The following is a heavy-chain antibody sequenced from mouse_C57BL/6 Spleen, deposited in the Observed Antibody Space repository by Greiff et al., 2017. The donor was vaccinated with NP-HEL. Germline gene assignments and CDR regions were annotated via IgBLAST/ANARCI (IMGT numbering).Heavy chain of an antibody. D-gene: IGHD1-1*01. Sequence: EVQRVESGGGLVQPGGSLSLSCAASGFTFTDYYMSWVRQPPGKALEWLGFIRNKANGYTTEYSASVKGRFTISRDNSQSILYLQMNALRAEDSATYYCARPYYYGSSYGWFAYWGQGTLVTVSA. CDR3: ARPYYYGSSYGWFAY. CDR2: IRNKANGYTT. CDR1: GFTFTDYY. V-gene: IGHV7-3*01. J-gene: IGHJ3*01.